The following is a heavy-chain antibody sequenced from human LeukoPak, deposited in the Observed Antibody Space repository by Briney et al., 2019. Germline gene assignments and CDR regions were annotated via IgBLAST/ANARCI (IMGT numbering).Heavy chain of an antibody. CDR3: ARRGIVGATSDAFDI. J-gene: IGHJ3*02. Sequence: ASVNVSCKASGYTFTSDDINWVRQATGQGLERMGWMNPNSGNTGYAQKFQGRVTMTRNTSISTAYMELSSLRSEDTAVYYCARRGIVGATSDAFDIWGQGTMVTVSS. CDR2: MNPNSGNT. V-gene: IGHV1-8*01. D-gene: IGHD1-26*01. CDR1: GYTFTSDD.